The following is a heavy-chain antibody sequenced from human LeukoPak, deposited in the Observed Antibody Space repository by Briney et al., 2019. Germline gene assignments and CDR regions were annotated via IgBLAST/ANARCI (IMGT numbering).Heavy chain of an antibody. V-gene: IGHV1-69*04. CDR3: ARDGIAARRPLDY. CDR1: GYTFTSHY. J-gene: IGHJ4*02. Sequence: SVKVSCKASGYTFTSHYMHWVRQAPGQGLEWMGRIIPILGIANYAQKFQGRVTITADKSTSTAYMELSSLRSEDTAVYYCARDGIAARRPLDYWGQGTLVTVSS. CDR2: IIPILGIA. D-gene: IGHD6-6*01.